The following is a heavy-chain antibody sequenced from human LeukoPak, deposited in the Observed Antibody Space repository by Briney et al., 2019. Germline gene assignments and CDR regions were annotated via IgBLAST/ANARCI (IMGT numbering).Heavy chain of an antibody. J-gene: IGHJ4*02. D-gene: IGHD2-2*01. Sequence: SETLSLTCTVSGGSISSSSYYWSWIRQPAGKGLEWIGRIYTSGSTNYNPSLKSRVTISVDTSKNQFSLKLSSVTAADTAVYYCARAVVPAASSFDYWGQGTLVTVSS. V-gene: IGHV4-61*02. CDR2: IYTSGST. CDR1: GGSISSSSYY. CDR3: ARAVVPAASSFDY.